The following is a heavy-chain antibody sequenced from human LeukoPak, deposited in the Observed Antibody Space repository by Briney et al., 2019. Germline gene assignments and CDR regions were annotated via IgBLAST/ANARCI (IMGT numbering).Heavy chain of an antibody. D-gene: IGHD3-10*01. J-gene: IGHJ6*04. CDR1: GSGFTSHW. Sequence: GESLKISCKGSGSGFTSHWIGWVRQMPGKGLEWIGIIDPSDSDIRYNLSFEGQVTISADRSISTSYLQWSILKGSDTAIYYCARSSASYHFAMDVWGKGTAVTVSS. CDR2: IDPSDSDI. V-gene: IGHV5-51*01. CDR3: ARSSASYHFAMDV.